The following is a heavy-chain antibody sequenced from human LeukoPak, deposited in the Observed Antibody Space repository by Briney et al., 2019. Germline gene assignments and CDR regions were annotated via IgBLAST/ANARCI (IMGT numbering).Heavy chain of an antibody. CDR1: GFIFSNYA. J-gene: IGHJ6*02. CDR3: AKTLGYYGSGSYSSHYVMDV. CDR2: ISGSGAST. Sequence: GGSLRLSCAASGFIFSNYAMNWVRQAPGKGLEWVSVISGSGASTYYADSVKGRFTISRDNSKNTLYLQMNSLRAEDTAVYYCAKTLGYYGSGSYSSHYVMDVWGQGTTVTVSS. D-gene: IGHD3-10*01. V-gene: IGHV3-23*01.